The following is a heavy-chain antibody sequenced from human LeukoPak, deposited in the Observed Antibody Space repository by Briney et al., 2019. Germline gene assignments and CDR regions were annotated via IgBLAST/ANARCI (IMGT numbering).Heavy chain of an antibody. CDR2: IYYSGST. D-gene: IGHD2-21*02. CDR1: GGSVSSGSYY. J-gene: IGHJ4*02. V-gene: IGHV4-61*01. Sequence: PSETLSLTCTVSGGSVSSGSYYWSWIRQPPGKGLEWIGYIYYSGSTNYNPTLKSRVTISVDTSKNQFSLKLSSVTAADTAVYYCARDCGGDCYSSLDYWGQGTLVTVSS. CDR3: ARDCGGDCYSSLDY.